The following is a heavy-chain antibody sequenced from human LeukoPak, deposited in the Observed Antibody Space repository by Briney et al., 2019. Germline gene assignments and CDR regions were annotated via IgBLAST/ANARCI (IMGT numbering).Heavy chain of an antibody. Sequence: SVKVSCKASGGTFSSYAISWVRQAPGQGLEWMGGIIPIFGTANYAQKFQGRVTITTDESTSTAYMELSSLRSEDTAVYYCAKAIWVAATSSWFCLDYWGQGTLVTVSS. CDR2: IIPIFGTA. CDR3: AKAIWVAATSSWFCLDY. V-gene: IGHV1-69*05. CDR1: GGTFSSYA. D-gene: IGHD3-10*01. J-gene: IGHJ4*02.